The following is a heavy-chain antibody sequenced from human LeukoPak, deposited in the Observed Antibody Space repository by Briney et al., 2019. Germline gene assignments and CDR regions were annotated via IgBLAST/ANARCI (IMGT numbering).Heavy chain of an antibody. CDR1: GGSISSYY. D-gene: IGHD5-12*01. CDR3: ARGNPRGYSGYDVSVVPWFDP. CDR2: IYYSGST. Sequence: PSETLSLTCTVSGGSISSYYWSWIRQPPGKGLEWIGYIYYSGSTNYSPSLKSRFTISVDTSKNQFSLKLSSVTAADTAVYYCARGNPRGYSGYDVSVVPWFDPWGQGTLVTVSS. J-gene: IGHJ5*02. V-gene: IGHV4-59*01.